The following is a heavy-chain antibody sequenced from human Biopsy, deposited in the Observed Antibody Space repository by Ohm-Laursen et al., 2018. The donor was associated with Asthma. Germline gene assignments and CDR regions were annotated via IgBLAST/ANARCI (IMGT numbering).Heavy chain of an antibody. CDR2: ISFDGSNK. CDR1: GFTFSNYG. J-gene: IGHJ4*02. V-gene: IGHV3-30*18. Sequence: SLRLSCAASGFTFSNYGMHWVRQALGKGLDWVAVISFDGSNKNYTDSVKGRFTISRDNSRNTLHLQMNSLRAEDTAVYYCAKDVFPGWELRRGPDYWGQGTLVTVPS. CDR3: AKDVFPGWELRRGPDY. D-gene: IGHD1-26*01.